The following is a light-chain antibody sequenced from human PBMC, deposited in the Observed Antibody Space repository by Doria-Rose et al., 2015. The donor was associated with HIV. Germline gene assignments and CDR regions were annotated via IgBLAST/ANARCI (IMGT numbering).Light chain of an antibody. Sequence: QSVLTQPPSASGSPGQSVAISCTGTSSDVGGYNSVSWYQQHPGKAPKLMIYDVSKQASGVSDRFSGSKSGNTASLTVAGLQAEDEADYYCQSYDGSLTGYVVFGGGTKVTVL. V-gene: IGLV2-8*01. CDR1: SSDVGGYNS. CDR2: DVS. CDR3: QSYDGSLTGYVV. J-gene: IGLJ2*01.